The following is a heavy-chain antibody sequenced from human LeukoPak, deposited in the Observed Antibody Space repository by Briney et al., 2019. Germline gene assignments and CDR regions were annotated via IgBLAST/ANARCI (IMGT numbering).Heavy chain of an antibody. CDR1: GFSFDDYA. V-gene: IGHV3-9*03. J-gene: IGHJ4*02. D-gene: IGHD5-12*01. Sequence: GRSLRLSCAASGFSFDDYAMHWVRQAPGKGLEWVSGISWNSGSIGYADSVKGRFTISRDNAKNSLYLQMNSLRAEDMALYSCVYGGERGYDRHNFDYWGQGTLVTVSS. CDR3: VYGGERGYDRHNFDY. CDR2: ISWNSGSI.